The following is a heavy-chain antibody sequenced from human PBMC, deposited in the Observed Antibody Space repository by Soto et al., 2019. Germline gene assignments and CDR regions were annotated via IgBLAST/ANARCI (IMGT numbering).Heavy chain of an antibody. J-gene: IGHJ4*02. CDR1: GGTFNTYA. V-gene: IGHV1-69*19. Sequence: QVQLVQSGAEMQKTGSSVKVSCQSSGGTFNTYAMNWVRQAPGQGAEWMGDISPMFGAANYAPKFQGRVTITADESTGTSYMQLSSLTSEDTALYSCAREVQVHTPAFVYWGQGTLVTVSS. D-gene: IGHD3-10*01. CDR3: AREVQVHTPAFVY. CDR2: ISPMFGAA.